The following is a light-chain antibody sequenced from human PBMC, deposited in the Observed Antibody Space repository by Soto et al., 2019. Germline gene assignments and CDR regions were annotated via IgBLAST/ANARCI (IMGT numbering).Light chain of an antibody. J-gene: IGKJ3*01. CDR3: QHYGSSLFT. CDR2: GAS. Sequence: EIVLTQFPGTLSLSPGERATLSCRASQSVSSTYLAWYQQKPGQAPRLLIYGASSRATGIPDRFSGSGSGTDFTLTISRLEPEDFAVYYCQHYGSSLFTFGPGTKVDIK. CDR1: QSVSSTY. V-gene: IGKV3-20*01.